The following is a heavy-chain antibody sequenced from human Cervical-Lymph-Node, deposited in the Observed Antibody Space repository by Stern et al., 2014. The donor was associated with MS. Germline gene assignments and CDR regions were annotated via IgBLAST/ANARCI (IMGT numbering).Heavy chain of an antibody. CDR1: GFTFRRNY. Sequence: EVQLVESGGGLIQPGGSVRLSCAASGFTFRRNYMSWVRQAPGKGLEWVSAIYSADSTYHADSVKGRFTISRDNSKNILYLQMNNLRAEDTAVYYCARISQRLPSYFDKWGLGTKVSVSS. CDR2: IYSADST. J-gene: IGHJ3*01. V-gene: IGHV3-53*01. CDR3: ARISQRLPSYFDK. D-gene: IGHD2/OR15-2a*01.